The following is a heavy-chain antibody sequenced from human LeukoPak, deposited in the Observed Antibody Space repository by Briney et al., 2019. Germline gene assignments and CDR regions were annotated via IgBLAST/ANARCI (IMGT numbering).Heavy chain of an antibody. V-gene: IGHV4-59*01. Sequence: SETLSLTCTVSGGSISSYYWSWIRQPPGKGLEWIGYIYYSGSTNYNPSLKSRVTISVDTSKNQFSLKLSSVTAADTAVYYGARVGRKGYCSSTSCYLFDYWGQGTLVTVSS. CDR1: GGSISSYY. J-gene: IGHJ4*02. CDR2: IYYSGST. CDR3: ARVGRKGYCSSTSCYLFDY. D-gene: IGHD2-2*01.